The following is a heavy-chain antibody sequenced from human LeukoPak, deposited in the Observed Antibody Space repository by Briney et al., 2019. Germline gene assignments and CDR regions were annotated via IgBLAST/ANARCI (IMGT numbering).Heavy chain of an antibody. V-gene: IGHV4-61*02. Sequence: SETLSLTCTASGGSISSGSYYWSWIRQPAGKGLEWIGRIYTSGSTNYNPSLKSRVTISVDTSKNQFSLKLSSVTAADTAVYYCARDVTMIPNWFDPWGQGTLVTVSS. D-gene: IGHD3-22*01. CDR1: GGSISSGSYY. CDR2: IYTSGST. CDR3: ARDVTMIPNWFDP. J-gene: IGHJ5*02.